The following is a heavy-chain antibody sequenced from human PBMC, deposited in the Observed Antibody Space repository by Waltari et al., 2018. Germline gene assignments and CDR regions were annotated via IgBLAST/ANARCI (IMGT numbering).Heavy chain of an antibody. CDR1: GFSFSTYN. CDR3: ARGGWGFYLDL. CDR2: GSSNGASI. Sequence: EVQLMESGGGLVKPGGSLRLSCAASGFSFSTYNMNWVRQAPGKGLEWVSSGSSNGASIHHADSVRGRFTLSRDNGKTSLYLQMNGLRDEDAAVYYCARGGWGFYLDLWGQGALVTVSS. D-gene: IGHD7-27*01. V-gene: IGHV3-21*01. J-gene: IGHJ5*02.